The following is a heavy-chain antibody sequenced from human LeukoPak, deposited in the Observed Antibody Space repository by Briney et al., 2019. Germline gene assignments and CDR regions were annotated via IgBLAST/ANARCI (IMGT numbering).Heavy chain of an antibody. D-gene: IGHD2-2*02. CDR2: INHSGST. V-gene: IGHV4-34*01. Sequence: SETLSLTCAVYGGSFSGYYWSWIRQLPGKGLEWIGEINHSGSTNYNPSLKSRVTISVDTSKNQFSLKLSSVTAADTAVYYCASDVTRYCSTSCYTRGNYWGQGTLVTVSS. CDR1: GGSFSGYY. CDR3: ASDVTRYCSTSCYTRGNY. J-gene: IGHJ4*02.